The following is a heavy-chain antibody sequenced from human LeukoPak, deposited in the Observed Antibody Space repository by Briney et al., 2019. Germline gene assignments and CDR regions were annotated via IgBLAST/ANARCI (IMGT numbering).Heavy chain of an antibody. CDR3: AKDLPGYCSSTSCQGIAFDI. CDR1: GFTFSSYA. D-gene: IGHD2-2*01. CDR2: ISGSGGST. J-gene: IGHJ3*02. Sequence: QPGGSLRLSCAASGFTFSSYAMSWVRQAPGKGLEWVSAISGSGGSTYYADSVKGRFTISRDNSKNTLYLQMNSLRAEDTAVYYCAKDLPGYCSSTSCQGIAFDIWGQGTMVTVSS. V-gene: IGHV3-23*01.